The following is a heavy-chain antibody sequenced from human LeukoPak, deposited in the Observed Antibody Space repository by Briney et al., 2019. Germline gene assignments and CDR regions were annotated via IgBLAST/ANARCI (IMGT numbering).Heavy chain of an antibody. V-gene: IGHV4-59*01. J-gene: IGHJ3*01. CDR3: ARVHPGYDAFDL. CDR2: IYYSGST. Sequence: SETLSLTCTVSGGSISSYYWSWIRQPPGKGLEWIGYIYYSGSTNYNPSLKSRVTISVDTSKNQFSLKLSSVTAADTAVYYCARVHPGYDAFDLWGQGTMVTVSS. D-gene: IGHD3-9*01. CDR1: GGSISSYY.